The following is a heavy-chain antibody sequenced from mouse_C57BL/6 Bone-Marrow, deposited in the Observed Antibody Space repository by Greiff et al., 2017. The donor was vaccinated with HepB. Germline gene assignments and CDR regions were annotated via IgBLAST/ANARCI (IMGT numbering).Heavy chain of an antibody. D-gene: IGHD1-1*01. CDR2: IYPRSGNT. Sequence: QVQLQQSGAELVKPGASVKISCKASGYTFTDYYINWVKQRPGQGLEWIGEIYPRSGNTYYNEKFKGKATLTADKSSSKAYMELRSLTSEDSAVYFCARDLDYYGSSYDYWGQGTTLTVSS. CDR1: GYTFTDYY. J-gene: IGHJ2*01. CDR3: ARDLDYYGSSYDY. V-gene: IGHV1-77*01.